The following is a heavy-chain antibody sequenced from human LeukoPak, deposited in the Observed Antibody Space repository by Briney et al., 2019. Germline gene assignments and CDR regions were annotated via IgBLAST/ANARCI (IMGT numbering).Heavy chain of an antibody. CDR2: INPNSGGT. D-gene: IGHD4-17*01. CDR3: AREWGPEGDYIFYYYYGMDV. CDR1: GYTFTGYY. V-gene: IGHV1-2*02. J-gene: IGHJ6*02. Sequence: GASVKVSCKASGYTFTGYYMHWVRQAPGQGLEWMGWINPNSGGTNYAQKFQGRVTMTRDTSISTAYMELSRLRSDDTAGYYCAREWGPEGDYIFYYYYGMDVWGQGTTVTVSS.